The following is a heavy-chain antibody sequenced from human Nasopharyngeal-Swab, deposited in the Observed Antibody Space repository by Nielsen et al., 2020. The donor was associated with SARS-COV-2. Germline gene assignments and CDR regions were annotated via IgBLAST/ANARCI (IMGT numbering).Heavy chain of an antibody. J-gene: IGHJ6*03. V-gene: IGHV1-2*06. CDR2: INPNSGGT. D-gene: IGHD6-13*01. CDR1: GYTFTGYY. Sequence: ASVKVSCKASGYTFTGYYMHWVRQAPGQGLEWMGRINPNSGGTNYAQKFQGRVTMTRDTSISTAYMELSSLRSEDTAVYYCASLSPHSIAAGHYYYYMDVWGKGTTVTVSS. CDR3: ASLSPHSIAAGHYYYYMDV.